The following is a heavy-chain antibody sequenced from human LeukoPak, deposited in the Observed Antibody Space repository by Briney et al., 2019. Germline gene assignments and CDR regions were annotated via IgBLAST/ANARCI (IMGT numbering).Heavy chain of an antibody. D-gene: IGHD3-10*01. J-gene: IGHJ4*02. V-gene: IGHV4-39*01. CDR1: GGSFSDNDYS. Sequence: PSETLSLTCNVSGGSFSDNDYSWDWIRQPPGKGLEWMGCIHYSGTTYSNPSLKSRISISVDTSKSQFSLKLRSVTAADTAVYYCARRYYFVSGSYYPFDFWGQGTLVTVSS. CDR3: ARRYYFVSGSYYPFDF. CDR2: IHYSGTT.